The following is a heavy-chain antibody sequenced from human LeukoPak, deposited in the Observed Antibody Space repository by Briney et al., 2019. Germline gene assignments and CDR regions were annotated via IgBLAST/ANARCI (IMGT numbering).Heavy chain of an antibody. J-gene: IGHJ5*02. CDR1: GGSVSSGSYY. V-gene: IGHV4-61*01. CDR3: ASMYYDFWSGFNWFDP. CDR2: IYYSGST. Sequence: SETLSLTCTVSGGSVSSGSYYWSWIRQPPGKGLEWIGYIYYSGSTNYNPSLKSRVTISVDTSKNQFSLKLSSVTAADTAVYYCASMYYDFWSGFNWFDPWGQGTLVTVSS. D-gene: IGHD3-3*01.